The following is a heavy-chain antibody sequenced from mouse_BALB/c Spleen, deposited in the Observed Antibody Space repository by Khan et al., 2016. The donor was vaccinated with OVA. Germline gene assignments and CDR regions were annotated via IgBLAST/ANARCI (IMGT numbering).Heavy chain of an antibody. CDR3: ARKDYYDYDPFPY. D-gene: IGHD2-4*01. CDR1: GYSITSEFA. Sequence: VQLKESGPGLVKPSQSLSLTCTVTGYSITSEFAWNWIRQFPGNKLEWMGYISYSGNTRYNPSLKSLISITRDTSRNQFFLQLNSVTTADTATYYCARKDYYDYDPFPYWGQGTLVTVSA. CDR2: ISYSGNT. J-gene: IGHJ3*01. V-gene: IGHV3-2*02.